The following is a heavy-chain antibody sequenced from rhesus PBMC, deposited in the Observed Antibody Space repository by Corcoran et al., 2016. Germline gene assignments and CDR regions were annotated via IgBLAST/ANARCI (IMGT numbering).Heavy chain of an antibody. CDR1: GFTFRSNG. V-gene: IGHV3S5*01. J-gene: IGHJ5-2*02. CDR2: INNRWSRT. CDR3: AKDRYSNYALGSLDV. Sequence: EVQMVETGGGLVKPGGSLKLSCAASGFTFRSNGMSWVRQAPRKGRGWVSIINNRWSRTYYADSVKGRFTISRDNSKNTLSLQMNSLRAEDTAGYYCAKDRYSNYALGSLDVWGRGVLVTVSS. D-gene: IGHD4-23*01.